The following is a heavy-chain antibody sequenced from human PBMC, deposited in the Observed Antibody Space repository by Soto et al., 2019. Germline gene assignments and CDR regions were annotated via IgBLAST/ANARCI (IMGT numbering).Heavy chain of an antibody. D-gene: IGHD6-19*01. CDR2: INKNGFTI. CDR3: ARGAVTGTSLFDY. J-gene: IGHJ4*02. CDR1: GFTLTTYS. V-gene: IGHV3-48*02. Sequence: PGGSLRLSCAVSGFTLTTYSMNWVRQAPGKGLEWISFINKNGFTIYYADSVKGRFTISRDYAKNSLYLQMDSLRHEDTAVYYWARGAVTGTSLFDYWGLGPMVTVYS.